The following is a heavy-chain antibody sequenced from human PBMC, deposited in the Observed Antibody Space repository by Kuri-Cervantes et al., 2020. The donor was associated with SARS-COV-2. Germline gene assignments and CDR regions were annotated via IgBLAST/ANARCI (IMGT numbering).Heavy chain of an antibody. CDR2: VSYDGGSE. CDR1: GFTFSNHA. V-gene: IGHV3-30-3*01. D-gene: IGHD3-3*01. J-gene: IGHJ4*02. CDR3: ARETFWSGYYFYGNIDH. Sequence: GGSLRLTCEGSGFTFSNHALYWIRQAPGEGLEWVAVVSYDGGSEWYADSLKGRFSISRDNSKNTVYLQMNSLRTEDTALYYRARETFWSGYYFYGNIDHWGQGTLVTVSS.